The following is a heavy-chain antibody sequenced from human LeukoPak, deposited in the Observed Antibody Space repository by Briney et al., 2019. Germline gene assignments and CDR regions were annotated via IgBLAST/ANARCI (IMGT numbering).Heavy chain of an antibody. Sequence: GGSLRLSCAASGFTVSSNYMSWVRQAPGKGLEWVSVIYSGGSTYYADSVKGRFTISRDNSKNTLYLQMNSLRAEDTAVYYCARGTTVVVPDAFDIWGQGTMVTVSS. CDR2: IYSGGST. CDR1: GFTVSSNY. J-gene: IGHJ3*02. V-gene: IGHV3-53*01. D-gene: IGHD4-23*01. CDR3: ARGTTVVVPDAFDI.